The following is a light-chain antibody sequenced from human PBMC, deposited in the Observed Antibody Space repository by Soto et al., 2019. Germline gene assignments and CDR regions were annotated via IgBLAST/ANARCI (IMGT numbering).Light chain of an antibody. V-gene: IGKV3D-15*01. CDR3: QQYNSYSQT. CDR2: GAS. Sequence: EIVMTQSPATLSVSPGERATLSCRASQSVSSNLAWYQQKPGQAPRLLIYGASNRATGIPDRFSGSGSGTDFTLTISSLQPDDFATYYCQQYNSYSQTFGQGTKVDIK. J-gene: IGKJ1*01. CDR1: QSVSSN.